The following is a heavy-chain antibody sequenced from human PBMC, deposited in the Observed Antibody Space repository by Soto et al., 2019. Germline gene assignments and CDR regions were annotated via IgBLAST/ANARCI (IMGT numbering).Heavy chain of an antibody. CDR3: ARGRGVRGVRSLGY. CDR2: MNPNSGNT. J-gene: IGHJ4*02. CDR1: GYTFTSYD. Sequence: QVQLVQSGAEVKKPGASVKVSCKASGYTFTSYDINWVRQATGQGLEWMGWMNPNSGNTGYAQKFQGRVTMTRNTSISTADMELSSRRSEDTAVEYCARGRGVRGVRSLGYWGQGTLVTVSS. D-gene: IGHD3-10*01. V-gene: IGHV1-8*01.